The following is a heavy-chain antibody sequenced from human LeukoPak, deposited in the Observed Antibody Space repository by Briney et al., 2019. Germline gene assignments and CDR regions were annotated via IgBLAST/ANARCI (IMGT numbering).Heavy chain of an antibody. CDR3: AKGPYSSSWYWLDP. Sequence: GGSLRLSCAASGFSFSSYAMSGVRQAPGKGLEWVSAISGSGGSTYYADSVKGRFTISRDNSKNTLYLQMNSLRAEDTAVYYCAKGPYSSSWYWLDPRGQGTLVTVSS. CDR2: ISGSGGST. V-gene: IGHV3-23*01. CDR1: GFSFSSYA. D-gene: IGHD6-13*01. J-gene: IGHJ5*02.